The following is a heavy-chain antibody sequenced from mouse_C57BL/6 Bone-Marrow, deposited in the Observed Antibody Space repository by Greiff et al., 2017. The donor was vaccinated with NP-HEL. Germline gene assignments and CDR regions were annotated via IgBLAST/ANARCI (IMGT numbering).Heavy chain of an antibody. CDR3: ARPHYYGSPSYWYFDV. Sequence: QVQLQQSGAELARPGASVKLSCKASGYTFTSYGISWVKQRTGQGLEWIGEIYPRSGNTYYNEKFKGKATLTADKSSSTAYMELRSLTSEDSAVDFCARPHYYGSPSYWYFDVGGTGTTVTVSS. J-gene: IGHJ1*03. V-gene: IGHV1-81*01. CDR1: GYTFTSYG. CDR2: IYPRSGNT. D-gene: IGHD1-1*01.